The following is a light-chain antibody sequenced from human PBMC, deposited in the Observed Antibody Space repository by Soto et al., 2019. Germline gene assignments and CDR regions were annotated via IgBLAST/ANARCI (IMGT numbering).Light chain of an antibody. Sequence: EIVLTQSPGTLSLSPGERATISCRARQSVSSTYLAWYQQKPGQAPRLLIYAASSRDTGVPDRFSGSGSGTDFTLTISRLEPEDVAVYFCQQYGSSSYTFGQGTKLEIK. J-gene: IGKJ2*01. CDR2: AAS. CDR3: QQYGSSSYT. CDR1: QSVSSTY. V-gene: IGKV3-20*01.